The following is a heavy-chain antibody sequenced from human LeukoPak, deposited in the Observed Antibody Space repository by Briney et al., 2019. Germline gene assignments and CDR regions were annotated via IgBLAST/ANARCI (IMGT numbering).Heavy chain of an antibody. CDR2: IRYDGSNK. CDR3: AKGLWYYYDSSGYVDY. J-gene: IGHJ4*02. CDR1: GFTFSSYG. Sequence: GGSLRLSCAASGFTFSSYGMHWVRQAPSKGLEWVAFIRYDGSNKYYADSVKGRFTISRDNSKNTLYLQMNSLRAEDTAVYYCAKGLWYYYDSSGYVDYWGQGTLVTVSS. V-gene: IGHV3-30*02. D-gene: IGHD3-22*01.